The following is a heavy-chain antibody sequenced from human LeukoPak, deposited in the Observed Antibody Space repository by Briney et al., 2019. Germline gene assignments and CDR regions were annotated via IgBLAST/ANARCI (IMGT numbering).Heavy chain of an antibody. J-gene: IGHJ5*02. CDR2: IIPILGIA. CDR3: ARDFSGYVVNWFDP. Sequence: SVKVSCKASGYTFTSYDINWVRQATGQGLEWMGRIIPILGIANYAQKFQGRVTITADKSTSTAYMELSSLRSEDTAVYYCARDFSGYVVNWFDPWGQGTLVTVSS. D-gene: IGHD5-12*01. CDR1: GYTFTSYD. V-gene: IGHV1-69*04.